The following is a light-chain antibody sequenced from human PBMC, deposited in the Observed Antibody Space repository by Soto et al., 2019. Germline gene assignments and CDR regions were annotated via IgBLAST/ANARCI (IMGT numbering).Light chain of an antibody. CDR1: QSVLYSSNNKNY. CDR3: QQFYKAPPYT. J-gene: IGKJ2*01. CDR2: WAS. Sequence: DTVMTQSPDSLAVSLGERATINCKSSQSVLYSSNNKNYLAWYQQKPGQPPKLLISWASTREAGVPDRFSGGGSGTDFTLTIHSVQAEDVAVYYCQQFYKAPPYTFGQGTRLE. V-gene: IGKV4-1*01.